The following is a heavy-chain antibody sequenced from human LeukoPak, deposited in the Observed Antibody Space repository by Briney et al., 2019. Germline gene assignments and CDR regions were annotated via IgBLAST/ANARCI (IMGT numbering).Heavy chain of an antibody. J-gene: IGHJ4*02. V-gene: IGHV3-21*01. CDR3: AREGGGSCYLDY. CDR2: ISSSSSYI. D-gene: IGHD2-15*01. CDR1: GFTFSSYS. Sequence: GGSLRLSCAASGFTFSSYSMNWVRQAPGKGLGWVSSISSSSSYIYYADSVKGRFTISRDNAKNSLYLQMNSLRAEDTAVYYCAREGGGSCYLDYWGQGTLVTVSS.